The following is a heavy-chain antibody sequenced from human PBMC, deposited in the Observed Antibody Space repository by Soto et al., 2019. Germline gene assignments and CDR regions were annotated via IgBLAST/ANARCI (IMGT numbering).Heavy chain of an antibody. D-gene: IGHD3-10*01. Sequence: ASVKVSCKVSGYTLTELSMHWVRQAPGKGLEWMGGFDPEDGETIYAQKFQGRVTMTEDTSTDTAYMELSSLRSEDTAVYYCATDAPVTMVRGVIITSGGFDPWGQGTLVTVSS. CDR1: GYTLTELS. CDR2: FDPEDGET. CDR3: ATDAPVTMVRGVIITSGGFDP. J-gene: IGHJ5*02. V-gene: IGHV1-24*01.